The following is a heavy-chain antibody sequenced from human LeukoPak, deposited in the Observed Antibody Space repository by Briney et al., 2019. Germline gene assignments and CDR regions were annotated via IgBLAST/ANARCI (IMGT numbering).Heavy chain of an antibody. V-gene: IGHV1-2*02. CDR2: INPNSGGT. Sequence: PRASVKVSCKTSGYSFGGYYTHWVRQAPGQGLEWMGWINPNSGGTNYAQKFQDRVTMTRDTSINTAYVELSSLTSDDTAVYYCARGSVTGTASWFDPWGQGTLVTVSS. J-gene: IGHJ5*02. CDR3: ARGSVTGTASWFDP. D-gene: IGHD6-19*01. CDR1: GYSFGGYY.